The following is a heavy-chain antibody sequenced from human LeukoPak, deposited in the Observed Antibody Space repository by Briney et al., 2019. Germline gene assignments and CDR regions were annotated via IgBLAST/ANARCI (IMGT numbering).Heavy chain of an antibody. CDR3: ARVDSSGYHDAFDI. J-gene: IGHJ3*02. V-gene: IGHV3-11*04. Sequence: GGSLRLSCAASGFTFSDYYMSWIRQAPGKGLEWVSYISSSGNTKYYADSVKGRFTISRDNAKNSLSLQMNSLRAEDTAVYYCARVDSSGYHDAFDIWGQGTMVTVSS. CDR2: ISSSGNTK. D-gene: IGHD3-22*01. CDR1: GFTFSDYY.